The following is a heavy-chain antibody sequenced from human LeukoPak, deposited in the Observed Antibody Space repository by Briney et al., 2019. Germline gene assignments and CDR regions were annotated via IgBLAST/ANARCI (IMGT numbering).Heavy chain of an antibody. CDR3: ARGVAGTGPDI. J-gene: IGHJ3*02. D-gene: IGHD6-19*01. CDR1: GFTFSSYA. CDR2: ISGSGGST. Sequence: GGSLRLSCAASGFTFSSYAMSWVRQAPGKGLEWVSAISGSGGSTYYADSVKGRFTISRDNSKNTMYLQMNSLTAEDSAVYYCARGVAGTGPDIWGLGTMVTVSA. V-gene: IGHV3-23*01.